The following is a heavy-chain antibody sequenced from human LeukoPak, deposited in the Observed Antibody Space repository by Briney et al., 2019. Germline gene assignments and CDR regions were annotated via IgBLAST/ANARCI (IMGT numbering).Heavy chain of an antibody. CDR2: ISGSGGST. D-gene: IGHD2-2*01. CDR3: AKATMGAGYCSSTSCHLLDY. CDR1: GFTVSGTY. Sequence: GGSLRLSCAASGFTVSGTYMAWVRQAPGKGLEWVSAISGSGGSTYYADSVKGRFTISRDNSKNTLYLQMNSLRAEDTAVYYCAKATMGAGYCSSTSCHLLDYWGQETLVTVSS. V-gene: IGHV3-23*01. J-gene: IGHJ4*02.